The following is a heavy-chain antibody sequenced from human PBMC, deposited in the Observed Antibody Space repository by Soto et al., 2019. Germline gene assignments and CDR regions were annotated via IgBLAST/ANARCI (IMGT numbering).Heavy chain of an antibody. CDR1: GFTFSSYA. CDR2: ISGSGGST. Sequence: GGSLRLSCAASGFTFSSYAMSWVRQAPGKGLEWVSAISGSGGSTYYADSVKGRFTISRDNSKNTLYLQMNSLRAEDTAVYYCAKVGDILVKDYHYMDVWGKGTTVTVSS. V-gene: IGHV3-23*01. D-gene: IGHD2-2*01. CDR3: AKVGDILVKDYHYMDV. J-gene: IGHJ6*03.